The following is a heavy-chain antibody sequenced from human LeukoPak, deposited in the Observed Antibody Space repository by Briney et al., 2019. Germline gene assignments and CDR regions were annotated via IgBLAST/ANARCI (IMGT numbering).Heavy chain of an antibody. V-gene: IGHV4-38-2*02. Sequence: PSETLSLTCTVSGYSINSGYYWGWIRQPPGKGLEWIGSIYHSGSTYYNPSLKSRVTISVDTSRNQFSLKLSSVTAADTAVYYCARSDIGYYYYMDVWGKGTTVTISS. D-gene: IGHD2-15*01. CDR2: IYHSGST. CDR1: GYSINSGYY. J-gene: IGHJ6*03. CDR3: ARSDIGYYYYMDV.